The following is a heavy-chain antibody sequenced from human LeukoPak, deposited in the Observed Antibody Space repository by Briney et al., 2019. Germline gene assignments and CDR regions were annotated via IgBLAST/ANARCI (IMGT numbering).Heavy chain of an antibody. J-gene: IGHJ4*02. CDR1: GFPFSSYA. CDR2: ISGSGRST. Sequence: GGSLRFSCAASGFPFSSYAVSWVPQAPGKGLEWVSDISGSGRSTYYADYVKGRFTISRDNSTNTLSMQMNSLRAEDTDVYYCAKDGYYYDSSGSGTYFDYWGQGTLVTVSS. CDR3: AKDGYYYDSSGSGTYFDY. V-gene: IGHV3-23*01. D-gene: IGHD3-22*01.